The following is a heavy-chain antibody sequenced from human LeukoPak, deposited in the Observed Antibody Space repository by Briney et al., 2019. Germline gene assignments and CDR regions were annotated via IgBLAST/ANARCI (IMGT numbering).Heavy chain of an antibody. CDR2: IWYDGSDK. CDR1: GFTFSSYG. CDR3: ARETLDAFDI. Sequence: GRSLRHSCAASGFTFSSYGMHWVRQAPGKGLEWVAVIWYDGSDKYYADSVKGRFTISRDNSKNTLYLQMNSLRAEDTAVYYCARETLDAFDIWGQGTMVTVSS. J-gene: IGHJ3*02. V-gene: IGHV3-33*01.